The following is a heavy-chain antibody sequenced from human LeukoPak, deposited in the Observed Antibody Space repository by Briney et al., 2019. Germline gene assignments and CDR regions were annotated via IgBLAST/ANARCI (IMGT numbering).Heavy chain of an antibody. CDR3: ARRRGYSSSSIDY. D-gene: IGHD6-13*01. J-gene: IGHJ4*02. CDR2: IYYSGST. CDR1: GGSISSSSYY. Sequence: SETLSLTCTVSGGSISSSSYYWGWIRQPPGKGQEWIGSIYYSGSTYYNPSLKSRVTISVDTSKNQFSLKLSSVTAADTAVYYCARRRGYSSSSIDYWGQGTLVTVSS. V-gene: IGHV4-39*01.